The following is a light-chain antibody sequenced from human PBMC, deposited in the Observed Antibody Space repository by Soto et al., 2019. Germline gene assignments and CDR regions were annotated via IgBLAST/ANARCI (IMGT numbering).Light chain of an antibody. Sequence: DIQMAQSPSTLSASVGDRVTITYRASQSISSWLAWYQQKPGKAPNLLIYKAFSLESGVPSRLSGSGSGKEFTLTISSLQPDDFAIYYCQQFNSYSWTFGQGTKVEIK. CDR2: KAF. CDR1: QSISSW. V-gene: IGKV1-5*03. CDR3: QQFNSYSWT. J-gene: IGKJ1*01.